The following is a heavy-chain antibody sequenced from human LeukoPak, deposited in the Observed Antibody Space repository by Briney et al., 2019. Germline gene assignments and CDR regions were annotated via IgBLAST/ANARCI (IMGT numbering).Heavy chain of an antibody. CDR3: ARGAYVIVVVTAPTY. V-gene: IGHV3-30-3*01. J-gene: IGHJ4*02. CDR2: ISSDGTNK. CDR1: GFTFSRYT. Sequence: PGGSLRLSCAAAGFTFSRYTFHWVRQAPGKGLEWVAVISSDGTNKHYADSVKGRFTISRDNSKNTLYLQVSSLRAEDTAVYYCARGAYVIVVVTAPTYWGQGTLVTVSS. D-gene: IGHD2-21*02.